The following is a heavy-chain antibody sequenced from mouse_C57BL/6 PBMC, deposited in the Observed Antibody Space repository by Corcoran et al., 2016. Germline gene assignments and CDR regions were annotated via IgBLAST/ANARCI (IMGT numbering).Heavy chain of an antibody. CDR3: ARDTTRLDY. CDR1: GDAFTDYY. D-gene: IGHD1-1*01. J-gene: IGHJ4*01. CDR2: INPNNGGT. V-gene: IGHV1-26*01. Sequence: EVQMQQSAPELLKPRASVKISCKAYGDAFTDYYMNWVKKSHGKSLEWIGDINPNNGGTSYNQKFKGKATLTVDKSSSTAYMELRSLTSEDSAVYYCARDTTRLDYWGQGTSVTVSS.